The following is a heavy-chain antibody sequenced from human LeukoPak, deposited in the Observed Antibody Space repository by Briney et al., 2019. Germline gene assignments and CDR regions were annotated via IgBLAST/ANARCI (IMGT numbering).Heavy chain of an antibody. CDR2: INLIGGST. D-gene: IGHD6-19*01. J-gene: IGHJ4*02. CDR3: ARESDIAVAGTGFDN. Sequence: GASVKVSCKASGYSFTNYYMHWVRQAPGLGLEWMGIINLIGGSTRYAQKFQGRVTMTRDTSTSTVYMELSSLRSEDTAVYYCARESDIAVAGTGFDNWGQGTLVTVSS. CDR1: GYSFTNYY. V-gene: IGHV1-46*01.